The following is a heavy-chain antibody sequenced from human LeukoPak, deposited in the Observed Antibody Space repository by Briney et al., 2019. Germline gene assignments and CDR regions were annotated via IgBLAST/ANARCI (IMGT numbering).Heavy chain of an antibody. CDR2: INSDGSST. V-gene: IGHV3-74*01. CDR3: ARERVGASLFLIDY. CDR1: GFTFSSYW. J-gene: IGHJ4*02. Sequence: GGSLRLSCAASGFTFSSYWMHWVRQAPGKGLVWVSRINSDGSSTSYADSVKGRFTISRDNAKNTLYLQMNSLRAEDTAVYYCARERVGASLFLIDYWGQGTLVTVSS. D-gene: IGHD1-26*01.